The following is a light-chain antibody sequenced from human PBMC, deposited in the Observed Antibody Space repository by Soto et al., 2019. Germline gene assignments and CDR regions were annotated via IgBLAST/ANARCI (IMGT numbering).Light chain of an antibody. J-gene: IGLJ2*01. CDR2: EVT. Sequence: QSALTQPPSASGSPGQSVTISCTGTSSDLGDFYYVSWYQQHPGLVPKLIIYEVTKRPSGVPDRFSGSKSGNTASLTVSGLQAEDEADYYCSSRIGGTSVVFGGGTKVTVL. CDR1: SSDLGDFYY. CDR3: SSRIGGTSVV. V-gene: IGLV2-8*01.